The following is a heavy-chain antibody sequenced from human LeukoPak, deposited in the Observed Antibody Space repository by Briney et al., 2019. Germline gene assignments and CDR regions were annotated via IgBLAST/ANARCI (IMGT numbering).Heavy chain of an antibody. V-gene: IGHV4-30-2*01. D-gene: IGHD4-17*01. Sequence: SETLSLTCAVSGGSISSGGHSWSWIRQPPGKGLEWIGYIYHSGSTYYNPSLKSRVTISVDRSKNQFSLKLSSVTAADTAVYYCAREKGSGDSSFDYWGQGTLVTVSS. CDR2: IYHSGST. CDR3: AREKGSGDSSFDY. CDR1: GGSISSGGHS. J-gene: IGHJ4*02.